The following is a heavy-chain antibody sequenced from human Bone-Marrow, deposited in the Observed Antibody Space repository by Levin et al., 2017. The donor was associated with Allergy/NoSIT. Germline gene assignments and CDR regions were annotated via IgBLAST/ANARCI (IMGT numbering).Heavy chain of an antibody. CDR2: IKSKADGGTT. CDR3: TTVKGYYDSGGYFAYRYYFDL. D-gene: IGHD3-22*01. CDR1: GFRFDNAW. V-gene: IGHV3-15*07. Sequence: GESLKISCAASGFRFDNAWMSWVRQAPGKGLEWVGRIKSKADGGTTDYAAPVRGRFTISRDDSKDTLYLQMNSLKSEDTALYYCTTVKGYYDSGGYFAYRYYFDLWGQGSLVTVSS. J-gene: IGHJ4*02.